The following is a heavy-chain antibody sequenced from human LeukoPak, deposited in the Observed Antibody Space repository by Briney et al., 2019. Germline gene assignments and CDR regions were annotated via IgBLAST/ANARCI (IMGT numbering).Heavy chain of an antibody. D-gene: IGHD2-15*01. CDR2: INPSGGST. CDR3: ARRYCSGGSCYSLIDLSFAMDV. CDR1: GYTFTSYY. V-gene: IGHV1-46*01. J-gene: IGHJ6*02. Sequence: ASVKVSCKASGYTFTSYYMHWVRQAPGQGLEWMGIINPSGGSTSYAQKFQGRVTMTRDTSTSTVYMELSSLRSEDTAVYYCARRYCSGGSCYSLIDLSFAMDVWGQGTTVTVSS.